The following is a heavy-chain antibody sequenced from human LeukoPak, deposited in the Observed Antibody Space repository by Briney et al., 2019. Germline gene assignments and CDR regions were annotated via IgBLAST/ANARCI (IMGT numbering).Heavy chain of an antibody. CDR3: ARGIRDGYNLYYFDH. Sequence: GGSLRLSCAASGFTVSSNDMSWVRQAPGKGLEWFSVIYSGGSTYYADSVKGRFTISRDNSKNTLYLQMNSLRAEDTAVYYCARGIRDGYNLYYFDHWGQGTLVTVSS. CDR1: GFTVSSND. CDR2: IYSGGST. V-gene: IGHV3-66*01. D-gene: IGHD5-24*01. J-gene: IGHJ4*02.